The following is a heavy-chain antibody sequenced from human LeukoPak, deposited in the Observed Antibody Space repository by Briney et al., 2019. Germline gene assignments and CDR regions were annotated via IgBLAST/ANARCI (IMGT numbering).Heavy chain of an antibody. CDR3: ARGGTLEYFQH. J-gene: IGHJ1*01. Sequence: GGSLRLSCAASGFTFSSYEMNWVRQAPGKGLEWVSYISSSGSTIYYADSVKGRFTIYRDNAKNSLYLQMHSLRTEDTAVYYCARGGTLEYFQHWGQGTLVTVSS. CDR1: GFTFSSYE. V-gene: IGHV3-48*03. CDR2: ISSSGSTI.